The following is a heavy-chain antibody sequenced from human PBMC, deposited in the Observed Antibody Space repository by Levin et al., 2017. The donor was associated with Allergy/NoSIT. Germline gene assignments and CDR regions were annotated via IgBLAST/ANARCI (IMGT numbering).Heavy chain of an antibody. CDR1: GFTFSDYY. CDR2: IGSSGTII. D-gene: IGHD2-21*02. CDR3: ARVTRCGGDCYFLDY. V-gene: IGHV3-11*01. Sequence: GGSLRLSCAASGFTFSDYYMTWIRRAPGKGLEWVSYIGSSGTIIYYADSVKGRFTISRDNAKNSLYLQMNSLRAADSAIYYCARVTRCGGDCYFLDYWGQGTLVTVSS. J-gene: IGHJ4*02.